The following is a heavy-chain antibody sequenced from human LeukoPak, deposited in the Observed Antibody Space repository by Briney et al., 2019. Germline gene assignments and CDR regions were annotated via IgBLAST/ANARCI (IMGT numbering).Heavy chain of an antibody. Sequence: ASVKVSCKASGYTFTGYYIHWVRQAPGQGLEWMGWINPNSGGTNYAQKFQGRVTMTRDTSISTAYMELSRLRSDDTAVYYCASGRYDSSGIYFDYWGQGTLVTVSS. CDR3: ASGRYDSSGIYFDY. D-gene: IGHD3-22*01. J-gene: IGHJ4*02. CDR1: GYTFTGYY. CDR2: INPNSGGT. V-gene: IGHV1-2*02.